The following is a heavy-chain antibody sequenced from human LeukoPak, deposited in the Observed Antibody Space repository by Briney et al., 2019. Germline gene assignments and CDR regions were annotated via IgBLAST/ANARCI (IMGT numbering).Heavy chain of an antibody. Sequence: GGSLILSCAASGFTFSTYDFHWVRQPTGKGLEWVSAIGTAGDTYYPGSVKGRFTMSRENAKNSLYLQMNSLRAGDTAVYYCARLREAAFDIWGQGTMVTVSS. CDR2: IGTAGDT. D-gene: IGHD1-26*01. V-gene: IGHV3-13*04. CDR1: GFTFSTYD. J-gene: IGHJ3*02. CDR3: ARLREAAFDI.